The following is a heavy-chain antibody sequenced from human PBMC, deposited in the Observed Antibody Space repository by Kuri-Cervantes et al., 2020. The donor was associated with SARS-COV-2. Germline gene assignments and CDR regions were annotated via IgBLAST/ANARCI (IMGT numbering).Heavy chain of an antibody. CDR2: VNPNSGGT. V-gene: IGHV1-2*02. CDR1: GYTFTGYY. Sequence: ASVKVSCKASGYTFTGYYMHWVRQAPGQGLEWMGWVNPNSGGTNYAQKFQGRVTMTRDTSISTAYMELSRLRSDDTAVYYCAVEYSSSSGHQGDDCWGQGTLVTVSS. CDR3: AVEYSSSSGHQGDDC. D-gene: IGHD6-6*01. J-gene: IGHJ4*02.